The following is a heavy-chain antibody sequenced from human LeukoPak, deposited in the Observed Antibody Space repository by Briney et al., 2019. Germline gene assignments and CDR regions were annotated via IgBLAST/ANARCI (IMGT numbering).Heavy chain of an antibody. D-gene: IGHD3-22*01. CDR1: GGTFSSYA. CDR2: IIPIFGTA. Sequence: SVKVSCKASGGTFSSYAISWVRQAPGQGLEWMGGIIPIFGTANYAQKFQGRVTITADEFTSTAYMELSSLRSEDTAVYYCARDRRHWDYYDSSGYLPTEYFQHWGQGTLVTVSS. CDR3: ARDRRHWDYYDSSGYLPTEYFQH. J-gene: IGHJ1*01. V-gene: IGHV1-69*01.